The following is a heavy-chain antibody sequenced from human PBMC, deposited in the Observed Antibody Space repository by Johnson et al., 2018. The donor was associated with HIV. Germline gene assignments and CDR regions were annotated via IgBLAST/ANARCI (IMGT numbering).Heavy chain of an antibody. V-gene: IGHV3-66*01. D-gene: IGHD2-8*01. J-gene: IGHJ3*01. Sequence: VQLVESGGGLVQPGGSLRLSCAASGFTVSSNYMSWVRQAPGKGLEWVSVIYSDGTTYYADSVKGRFTISRDNAKNSLYLQMNSLRAEDTAVYYCTTGSCIDGVCYAFDVWGQGTMVTVSS. CDR1: GFTVSSNY. CDR3: TTGSCIDGVCYAFDV. CDR2: IYSDGTT.